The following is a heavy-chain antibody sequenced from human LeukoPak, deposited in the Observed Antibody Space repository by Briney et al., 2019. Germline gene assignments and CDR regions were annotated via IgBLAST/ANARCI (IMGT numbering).Heavy chain of an antibody. D-gene: IGHD1-1*01. Sequence: SETLSLTCAVSGGSISSGGYSWSWIRQPPGKGLEWIGYIYYSGSTYYNPSLRSRVTISVDTSKNQFSLQLNSVTPEDTAVYYCATDPGLIQPFYFDYWGQGILVTVSS. CDR3: ATDPGLIQPFYFDY. CDR1: GGSISSGGYS. V-gene: IGHV4-30-4*07. CDR2: IYYSGST. J-gene: IGHJ4*02.